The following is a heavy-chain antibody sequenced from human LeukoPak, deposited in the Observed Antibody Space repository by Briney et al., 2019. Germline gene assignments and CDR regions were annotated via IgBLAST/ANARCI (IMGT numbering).Heavy chain of an antibody. Sequence: PGGSLRLSCAASGFTFSSYAMSWVRQAPGKGLEWVSAISGSGGSTYYADSVKGRFTISRDNSKNTLYLQMNSLRAEDTAVYYCAEEGGLFLDTPPHPYWRQGTLVTVSS. V-gene: IGHV3-23*01. J-gene: IGHJ4*02. CDR2: ISGSGGST. CDR1: GFTFSSYA. CDR3: AEEGGLFLDTPPHPY. D-gene: IGHD2-21*01.